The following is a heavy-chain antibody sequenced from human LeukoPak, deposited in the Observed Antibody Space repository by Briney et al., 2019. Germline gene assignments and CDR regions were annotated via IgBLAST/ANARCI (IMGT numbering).Heavy chain of an antibody. J-gene: IGHJ4*02. CDR1: GFTFSSYG. D-gene: IGHD3-22*01. Sequence: GGSLRLSCAASGFTFSSYGMHWVRQAPGKGLEWVAVISYDGSNKYYADSVKGRFTISRDNSKNTLYLQMNSLRAEDTAVYYCAKSRGYYDSSGTYYFDYWGQGTLVTVSS. V-gene: IGHV3-30*18. CDR3: AKSRGYYDSSGTYYFDY. CDR2: ISYDGSNK.